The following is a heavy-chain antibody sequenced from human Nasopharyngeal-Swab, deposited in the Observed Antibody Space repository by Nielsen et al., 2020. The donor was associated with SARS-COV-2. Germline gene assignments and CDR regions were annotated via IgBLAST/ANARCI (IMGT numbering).Heavy chain of an antibody. CDR1: GFTFSSYE. CDR3: ARLRRDGYNVRALYFDY. D-gene: IGHD5-24*01. V-gene: IGHV3-48*03. Sequence: GESLKISCAASGFTFSSYEMNWVRQAPGKGLEWVSYISSSGSTIYYADSVKGRFTISRDNAKNSLYLQMNSLRAEDTAVYYCARLRRDGYNVRALYFDYWGQGALVTVSP. J-gene: IGHJ4*02. CDR2: ISSSGSTI.